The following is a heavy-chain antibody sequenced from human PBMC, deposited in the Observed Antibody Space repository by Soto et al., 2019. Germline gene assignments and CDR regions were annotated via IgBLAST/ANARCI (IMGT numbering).Heavy chain of an antibody. J-gene: IGHJ6*02. Sequence: NPSETLSLTCTVSGGFVNSDTHSWSWIRQTPGKRLEWIGFIYSGGSTKNPSLRSRVTMSVDTSKNQFSLKLSRLRSDDTAVYYCARDLITVARSYGMDVWGQGTTVTVSS. CDR3: ARDLITVARSYGMDV. V-gene: IGHV4-61*01. CDR1: GGFVNSDTHS. CDR2: IYSGGST. D-gene: IGHD6-19*01.